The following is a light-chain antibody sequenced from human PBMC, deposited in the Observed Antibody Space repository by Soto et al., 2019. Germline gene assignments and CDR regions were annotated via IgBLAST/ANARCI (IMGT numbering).Light chain of an antibody. CDR3: QQYNSYSLLT. V-gene: IGKV1-5*01. J-gene: IGKJ4*01. CDR1: QSISSW. Sequence: DIQMTQSPSTLSASVGDRVTITCRASQSISSWLAWYQQKPGKAPKLLIYGASNLESGVPSRFSGSGSGTEFTLNISSLQPDDFATYYCQQYNSYSLLTFGGGTKVEIK. CDR2: GAS.